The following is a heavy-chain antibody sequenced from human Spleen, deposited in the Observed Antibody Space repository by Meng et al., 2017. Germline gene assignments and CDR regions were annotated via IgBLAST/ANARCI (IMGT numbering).Heavy chain of an antibody. D-gene: IGHD6-25*01. J-gene: IGHJ4*03. CDR2: INPSGGST. CDR1: GHTFTNYY. V-gene: IGHV1-46*01. CDR3: ARDEDISAAGKLFGDY. Sequence: ASVKVSCKASGHTFTNYYMYWVRPAPGQGLEWMGIINPSGGSTSYVQKFQGRVTMTRNTSISTAYMELSSLRSDDTAMYYCARDEDISAAGKLFGDYWGQGTTVTVSS.